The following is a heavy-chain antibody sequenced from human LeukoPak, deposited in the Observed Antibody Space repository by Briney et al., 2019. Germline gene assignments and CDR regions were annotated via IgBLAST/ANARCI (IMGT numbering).Heavy chain of an antibody. Sequence: SETLSLTCTVSGGSISSYYWSWIRQPPGKGLEWIGYIYYSGSTNYNPSLKSRVTISVDTSKNQFSLKLSSVTAADTAVYYCARLVLASSPSFDYWGQGTLVTVSS. CDR1: GGSISSYY. J-gene: IGHJ4*02. CDR2: IYYSGST. V-gene: IGHV4-59*01. D-gene: IGHD6-6*01. CDR3: ARLVLASSPSFDY.